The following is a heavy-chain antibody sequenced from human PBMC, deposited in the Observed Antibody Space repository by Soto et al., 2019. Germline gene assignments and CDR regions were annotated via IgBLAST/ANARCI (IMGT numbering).Heavy chain of an antibody. V-gene: IGHV4-30-4*01. CDR2: VYYSGRT. CDR3: AIGETVTMKRYFDL. CDR1: GGSISSGDYY. D-gene: IGHD4-17*01. Sequence: QVQLQESGPGLVKPSQTLSLTCTVSGGSISSGDYYWSWISQPPGKGLEWIVYVYYSGRTYYNPYLRGGVTISVDTSKNQFSLKLISVTAADTAVYYCAIGETVTMKRYFDLWGRGTLVTVSA. J-gene: IGHJ2*01.